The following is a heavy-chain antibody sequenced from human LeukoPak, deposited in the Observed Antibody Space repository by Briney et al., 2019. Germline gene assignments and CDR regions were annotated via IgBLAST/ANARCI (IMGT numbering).Heavy chain of an antibody. CDR3: ATADKWEPLDY. CDR2: FDPEDGEL. J-gene: IGHJ4*02. CDR1: GASLSETS. V-gene: IGHV1-24*01. Sequence: ASVKVSCKVSGASLSETSIHWVRQAPGQWLEWMGGFDPEDGELIFAQRFQGRFSMTEDTSTDTAYMELRSLRPEDTAVYYCATADKWEPLDYWGQGTLVTVSS. D-gene: IGHD1-26*01.